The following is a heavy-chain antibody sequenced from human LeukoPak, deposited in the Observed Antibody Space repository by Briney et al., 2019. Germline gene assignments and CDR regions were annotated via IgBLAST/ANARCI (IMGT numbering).Heavy chain of an antibody. CDR1: GYIFTNFG. V-gene: IGHV1-18*01. CDR3: ARGERELSLNY. J-gene: IGHJ4*02. D-gene: IGHD1-26*01. CDR2: ISGYNGNT. Sequence: ASVKVSCKASGYIFTNFGISWVRQARGQGLEWMGWISGYNGNTKYVQKFQGRVTMTTDTSTSTAYMELRSLRSDDTAVYYCARGERELSLNYWGQGTLVTVSS.